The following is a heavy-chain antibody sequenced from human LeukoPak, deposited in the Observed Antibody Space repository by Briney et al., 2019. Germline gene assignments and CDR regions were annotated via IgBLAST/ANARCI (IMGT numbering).Heavy chain of an antibody. D-gene: IGHD6-25*01. Sequence: PSETLSLTCTVSGGSISSGGYYWSWIRQHPGKGLEWIGYIYYSGSTYYNPSLKSRVTISVDTSKNQFSLKLSSVTAADTAVYYCARDILKGGFFDPWGQGTLVTVSS. V-gene: IGHV4-31*03. CDR2: IYYSGST. CDR3: ARDILKGGFFDP. J-gene: IGHJ5*02. CDR1: GGSISSGGYY.